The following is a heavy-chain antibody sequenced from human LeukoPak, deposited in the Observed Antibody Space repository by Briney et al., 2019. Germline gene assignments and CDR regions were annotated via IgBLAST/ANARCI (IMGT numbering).Heavy chain of an antibody. V-gene: IGHV4-31*03. J-gene: IGHJ4*02. D-gene: IGHD3-22*01. CDR3: ARDTRSGYFDY. CDR1: GGTISSCGYY. Sequence: SETLSLTCTVSGGTISSCGYYWSCIRQHPGKGLEWIGYIYYSGSTYYNPSLKSRVTITVDTSKNQFSLKLSSVTAADTAVYYCARDTRSGYFDYWGQGTLVTVSS. CDR2: IYYSGST.